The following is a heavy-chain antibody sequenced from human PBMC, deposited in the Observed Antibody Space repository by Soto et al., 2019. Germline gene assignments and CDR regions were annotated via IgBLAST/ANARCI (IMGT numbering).Heavy chain of an antibody. CDR2: IFSSDEK. CDR1: GFSLSNAGMG. Sequence: VSCPTLVNPTETLTLTCTVSGFSLSNAGMGVSWIRQPPGKALEWLAHIFSSDEKSYRTSLETRLTVSKDTSKSQVVLTMTNMDPLDTATYYCARAVDRAISDIWFDPWGQGTKVTVYS. V-gene: IGHV2-26*01. J-gene: IGHJ5*02. CDR3: ARAVDRAISDIWFDP. D-gene: IGHD5-18*01.